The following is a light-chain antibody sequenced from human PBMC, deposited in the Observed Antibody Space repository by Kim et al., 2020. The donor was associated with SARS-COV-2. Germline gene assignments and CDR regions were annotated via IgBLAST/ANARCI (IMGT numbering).Light chain of an antibody. CDR2: GAF. CDR3: QQYNDWPFT. J-gene: IGKJ2*01. Sequence: VSPGERIPLSCRARQSVDTNLAWYQQKRGQPPRLLVYGAFARAPGIPDRFTGSGSGTFFTLPISSLLSEDFAVYYCQQYNDWPFTFGQGTKLEI. V-gene: IGKV3-15*01. CDR1: QSVDTN.